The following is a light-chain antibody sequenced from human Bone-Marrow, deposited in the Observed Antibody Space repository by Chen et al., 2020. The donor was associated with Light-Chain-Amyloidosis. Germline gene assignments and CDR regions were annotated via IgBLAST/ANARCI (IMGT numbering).Light chain of an antibody. CDR3: QSADSSGTYEVI. V-gene: IGLV3-25*03. CDR2: RDT. Sequence: SYELTQPPSVSVSPGQTARITCSGDDLPTKYAYWYQQKPGQAPVLVIHRDTGRPSGISKRFSGSSSGTTATLTISGVQAEDEADYHCQSADSSGTYEVIFGGGTKLTVL. CDR1: DLPTKY. J-gene: IGLJ2*01.